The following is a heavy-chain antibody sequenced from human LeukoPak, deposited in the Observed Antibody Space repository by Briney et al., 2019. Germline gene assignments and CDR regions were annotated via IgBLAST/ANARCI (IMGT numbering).Heavy chain of an antibody. CDR3: ARDDGELSAFDI. V-gene: IGHV3-7*01. D-gene: IGHD1-26*01. CDR1: GFTFSSYW. J-gene: IGHJ3*02. Sequence: GGSLRLSCAASGFTFSSYWMSWVRQAPGKGLEWVANIKEDGSEKYCADSVKGRFTISRDSAKNSLYLQMNSLRAEDTAVYYCARDDGELSAFDIWGQGTMVTVSS. CDR2: IKEDGSEK.